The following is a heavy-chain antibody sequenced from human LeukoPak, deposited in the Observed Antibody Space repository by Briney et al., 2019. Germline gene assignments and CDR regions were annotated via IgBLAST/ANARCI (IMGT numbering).Heavy chain of an antibody. D-gene: IGHD3-10*01. V-gene: IGHV4-39*01. Sequence: SETLSLTCTVSGGSISSSSYYWGWIRQPPGTGLEWLGSIYYSGSTYYNPSLKSRVTISVDTSKNQFSLKLSSVTAADTAVYYCARHESLLLWFGETLNWFDPWGQGTLVTVSS. CDR2: IYYSGST. CDR3: ARHESLLLWFGETLNWFDP. J-gene: IGHJ5*02. CDR1: GGSISSSSYY.